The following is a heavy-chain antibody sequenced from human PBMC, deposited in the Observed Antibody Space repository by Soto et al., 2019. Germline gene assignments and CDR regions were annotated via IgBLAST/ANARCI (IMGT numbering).Heavy chain of an antibody. CDR2: ISSSSSYI. V-gene: IGHV3-21*01. J-gene: IGHJ3*02. Sequence: EVQLVESGGGLVKPGGSLRLSCAASGFTFSSYSMNWVRQAPGKGLEWVSSISSSSSYIYYADSVKGRFTISRDNAKNSLYLQMNSLRAEDTAVYYCARDYTYCGGDCYSGYAFDIWGQGTMVTVSS. CDR1: GFTFSSYS. D-gene: IGHD2-21*02. CDR3: ARDYTYCGGDCYSGYAFDI.